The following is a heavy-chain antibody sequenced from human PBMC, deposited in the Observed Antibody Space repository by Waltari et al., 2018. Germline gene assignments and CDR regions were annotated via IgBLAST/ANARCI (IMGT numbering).Heavy chain of an antibody. D-gene: IGHD6-13*01. CDR3: ARGRGYSSSWYKVEAFDI. CDR1: GGSISSGSYY. J-gene: IGHJ3*02. CDR2: IYTSGST. Sequence: QVQLQESGPGLVKPSQTLSLTCTVSGGSISSGSYYWSWIRQPAGKGLELIGRIYTSGSTNYHPSLKSRCTIARDNAKNSLYLQMNSLIAEDTAVYYCARGRGYSSSWYKVEAFDIWGQGTMVTVSS. V-gene: IGHV4-61*02.